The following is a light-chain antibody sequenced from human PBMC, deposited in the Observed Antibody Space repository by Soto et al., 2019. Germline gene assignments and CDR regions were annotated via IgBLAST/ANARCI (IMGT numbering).Light chain of an antibody. CDR2: DVS. J-gene: IGLJ1*01. Sequence: QSALTEPASVSGSPGQSIAISCTGTSSDVGGYNYVSWYQQHPGKAPKLLIYDVSNRTSGVSNRFSGSKSGNTASLTISGLQTEDEADYYCSSYTSSSTQYVFGTGTKLTVL. CDR1: SSDVGGYNY. CDR3: SSYTSSSTQYV. V-gene: IGLV2-14*01.